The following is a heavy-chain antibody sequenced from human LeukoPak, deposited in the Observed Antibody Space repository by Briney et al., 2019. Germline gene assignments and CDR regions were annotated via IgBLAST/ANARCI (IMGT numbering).Heavy chain of an antibody. CDR3: AVPNNTWTAIDY. CDR2: IYPGDSST. V-gene: IGHV5-51*01. J-gene: IGHJ4*02. CDR1: GYSFTSYW. Sequence: GESLKISCKGSGYSFTSYWIGWVRQMPGKGLEWMGIIYPGDSSTRYSPSFQGQVTISADKSINIAYLQWSGLKASDTAMYYCAVPNNTWTAIDYWGQGTLVTVSS. D-gene: IGHD1-1*01.